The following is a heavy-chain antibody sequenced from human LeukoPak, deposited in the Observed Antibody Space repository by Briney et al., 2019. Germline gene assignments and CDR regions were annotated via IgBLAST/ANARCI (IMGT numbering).Heavy chain of an antibody. V-gene: IGHV1-69*13. J-gene: IGHJ4*02. D-gene: IGHD3-22*01. CDR2: IIPIFGTA. CDR1: GGTFTSYG. CDR3: ARDPPDYYDTGGFVDY. Sequence: SVKVSCKASGGTFTSYGISWVRQAPGQGLEWMGGIIPIFGTANYAQKFQGRVTITADESTTTAYMELSSLRSEDTAVYYCARDPPDYYDTGGFVDYWGQGTLVTVSS.